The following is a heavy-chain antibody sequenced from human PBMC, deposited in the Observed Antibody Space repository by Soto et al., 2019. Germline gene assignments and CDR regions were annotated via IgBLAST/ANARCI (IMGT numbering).Heavy chain of an antibody. Sequence: SETLSLTCTVSGGSISSYYWSWIRQPPGKGLEWIGYIYYSGSTNYNPSLKSRVTISVDTSKNQFSLKLSSVTAADTAVYYCAREPRDHGYNFDYWGQGTLVTVSS. V-gene: IGHV4-59*01. D-gene: IGHD5-12*01. J-gene: IGHJ4*02. CDR3: AREPRDHGYNFDY. CDR2: IYYSGST. CDR1: GGSISSYY.